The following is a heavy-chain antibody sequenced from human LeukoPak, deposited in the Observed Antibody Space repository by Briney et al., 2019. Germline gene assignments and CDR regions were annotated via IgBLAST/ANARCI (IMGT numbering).Heavy chain of an antibody. Sequence: PSETLSLTCAVSGGSIDSDYWSWIRQPAGKGLEWIGRIYPNGHTTYNPSLTSRVTMSADTSKMQFSLNLNSVTAADTALYYCARQIGARAFDVWGQGTVVPVS. CDR2: IYPNGHT. CDR1: GGSIDSDY. V-gene: IGHV4-4*07. CDR3: ARQIGARAFDV. D-gene: IGHD3-16*01. J-gene: IGHJ3*01.